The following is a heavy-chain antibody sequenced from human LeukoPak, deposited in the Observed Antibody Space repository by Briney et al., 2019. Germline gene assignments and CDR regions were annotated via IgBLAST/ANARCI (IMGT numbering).Heavy chain of an antibody. J-gene: IGHJ4*02. D-gene: IGHD3-22*01. V-gene: IGHV3-30-3*01. CDR1: GFTFSSYA. CDR3: ARDSAIEYYDSSGYYYDYFDY. Sequence: GGSLRLSCAASGFTFSSYAMHWVRQAPGKGLEWVAVISYDGSNKYYADSVKGRFTIPRDNSKNTLYLQMNSLRAEDTAVYYCARDSAIEYYDSSGYYYDYFDYWGQGTLVTVSS. CDR2: ISYDGSNK.